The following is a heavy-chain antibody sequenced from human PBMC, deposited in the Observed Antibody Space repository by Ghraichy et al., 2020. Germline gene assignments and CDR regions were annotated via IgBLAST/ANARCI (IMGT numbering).Heavy chain of an antibody. CDR3: ARGSAVVRFYYYDGMDV. Sequence: GGSLRLSCSGSGLPLSAYSMNWVRQAPGMGLEWLSYITSSGRFRSYADSVKGRFTISRDNAKHSVDLQINSLRDEDTAVYYCARGSAVVRFYYYDGMDVWGQGTTVTV. CDR1: GLPLSAYS. D-gene: IGHD3-22*01. J-gene: IGHJ6*02. CDR2: ITSSGRFR. V-gene: IGHV3-48*02.